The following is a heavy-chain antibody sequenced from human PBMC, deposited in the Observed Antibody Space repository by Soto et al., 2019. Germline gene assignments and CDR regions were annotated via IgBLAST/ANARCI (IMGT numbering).Heavy chain of an antibody. CDR2: IWYDGSNK. CDR1: GFTFSSYG. J-gene: IGHJ6*02. V-gene: IGHV3-33*01. D-gene: IGHD3-3*01. Sequence: GSLRLSCAASGFTFSSYGMHWVRQAPGKGLEWVAVIWYDGSNKYYADSVKGRFTISRDNSKNTLYLQMNSLRAEDTAVYYCARARTYYDFWSGYYTGGGDYYYGMDVWGQGTTVTVSS. CDR3: ARARTYYDFWSGYYTGGGDYYYGMDV.